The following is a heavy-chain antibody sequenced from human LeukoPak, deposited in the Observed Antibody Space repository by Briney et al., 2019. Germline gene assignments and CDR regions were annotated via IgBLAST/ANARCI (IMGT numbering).Heavy chain of an antibody. Sequence: PGGSLRFSCAASGFTFSSYAMHWVRQAPGKGLEWVAVISYDGSNKYYADSVKGRFTISRDNSKNTLYLQMYSLRAEDTAVYYCARGIAVAGTWDLPFDYWGQGTLVTVSS. V-gene: IGHV3-30-3*01. J-gene: IGHJ4*02. D-gene: IGHD6-19*01. CDR3: ARGIAVAGTWDLPFDY. CDR2: ISYDGSNK. CDR1: GFTFSSYA.